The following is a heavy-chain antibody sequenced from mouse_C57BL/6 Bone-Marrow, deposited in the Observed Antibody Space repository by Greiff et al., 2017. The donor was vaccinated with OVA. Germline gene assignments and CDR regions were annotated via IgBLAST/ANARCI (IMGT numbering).Heavy chain of an antibody. Sequence: EVQLQESGPGLVKPSQSLSLTCSVTGYSITSGYYWNWIRQFPGNKLEWMGYISYDGSNNYNPSLKNRISITRDTSKNQFFLKLNSVTTEDTATYYCARDRTTVVARDFDYWGQGTTLTVSS. V-gene: IGHV3-6*01. D-gene: IGHD1-1*01. CDR1: GYSITSGYY. CDR3: ARDRTTVVARDFDY. CDR2: ISYDGSN. J-gene: IGHJ2*01.